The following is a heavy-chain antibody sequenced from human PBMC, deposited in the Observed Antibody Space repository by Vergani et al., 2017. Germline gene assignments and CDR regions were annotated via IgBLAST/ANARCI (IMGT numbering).Heavy chain of an antibody. V-gene: IGHV3-23*01. D-gene: IGHD5-12*01. CDR3: EMLDIVATSSDPVPY. J-gene: IGHJ4*02. Sequence: EVQLLESWGGLVQPGGSLRLSCAASGFTFSSYAMSWVRQAPGKGLEWVSAISGSGGSTYYADSVKGRFTISRDNSKNTLYLQMNSLRAEDTAVYYCEMLDIVATSSDPVPYWGQGTLVTVSS. CDR2: ISGSGGST. CDR1: GFTFSSYA.